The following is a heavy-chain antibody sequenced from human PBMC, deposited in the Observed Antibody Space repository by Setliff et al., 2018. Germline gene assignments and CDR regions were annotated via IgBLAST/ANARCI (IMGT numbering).Heavy chain of an antibody. CDR1: GFTFGDYA. CDR3: LKGGWGATFHS. D-gene: IGHD1-26*01. J-gene: IGHJ5*01. Sequence: GSLRLSCTTSGFTFGDYAMSWVRQAPGKGLEWVGFIRSKAYGGTTEYAASVKGRFTISRDDSKSIAYLQMNSLKTEDTAVYYCLKGGWGATFHSWGQGTLVTVS. CDR2: IRSKAYGGTT. V-gene: IGHV3-49*04.